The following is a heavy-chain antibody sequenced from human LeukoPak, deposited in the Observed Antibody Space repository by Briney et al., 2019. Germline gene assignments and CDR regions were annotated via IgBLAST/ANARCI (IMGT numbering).Heavy chain of an antibody. D-gene: IGHD3-10*01. CDR3: ARDSSMLRGPLVIYYFDF. V-gene: IGHV3-23*01. CDR1: DFSFITYA. J-gene: IGHJ4*02. CDR2: ISGGGDAT. Sequence: GGSLRLSCAASDFSFITYAMSWVRQAPGKGLEWVSTISGGGDATYYADSVKGRFTISRDNSKNTLYLQMNSLRAEDTAVYYCARDSSMLRGPLVIYYFDFWGQGTLVTVSS.